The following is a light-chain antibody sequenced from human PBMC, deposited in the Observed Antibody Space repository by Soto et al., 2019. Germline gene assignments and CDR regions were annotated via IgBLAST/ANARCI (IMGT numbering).Light chain of an antibody. V-gene: IGLV2-11*01. J-gene: IGLJ3*02. Sequence: QSVLTQPRSVSGSPGQSVTISCTGTSSDVAYYSYVSWYQQHPGKAPKLMIYDVSQRPSGVPDRFSGSKSGNTASLTISGLQSDDDADYYCCSYAGSYSVVFGGGTQLTVL. CDR3: CSYAGSYSVV. CDR2: DVS. CDR1: SSDVAYYSY.